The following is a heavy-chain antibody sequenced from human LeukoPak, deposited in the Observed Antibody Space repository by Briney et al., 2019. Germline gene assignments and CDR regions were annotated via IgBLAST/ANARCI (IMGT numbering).Heavy chain of an antibody. CDR2: MKSKTDGGTT. Sequence: PGGSLRLSCAASGFTFSNAWMSWVRQAPGKGLQWVGRMKSKTDGGTTDYAAPVKGRFTISRDDSKNTLYLQMSSLKTEDTAVYYCTTDYDALPLLDWGQGALVTVSS. V-gene: IGHV3-15*01. CDR1: GFTFSNAW. CDR3: TTDYDALPLLD. J-gene: IGHJ4*02. D-gene: IGHD3-3*01.